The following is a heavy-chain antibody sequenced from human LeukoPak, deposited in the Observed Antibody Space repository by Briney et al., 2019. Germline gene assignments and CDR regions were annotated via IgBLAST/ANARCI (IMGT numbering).Heavy chain of an antibody. CDR2: INPNSGGT. CDR3: ARAPYYDFWSGYYPTSYYFDY. CDR1: GYTFTGYY. V-gene: IGHV1-2*02. Sequence: GASVKVSCKASGYTFTGYYMHWVRQAPGQGLEWMGWINPNSGGTNYAQKFQGRVTMTRDTSISTAYMELSRPRSDDTAVYYCARAPYYDFWSGYYPTSYYFDYWGQGTLVTVSS. D-gene: IGHD3-3*01. J-gene: IGHJ4*02.